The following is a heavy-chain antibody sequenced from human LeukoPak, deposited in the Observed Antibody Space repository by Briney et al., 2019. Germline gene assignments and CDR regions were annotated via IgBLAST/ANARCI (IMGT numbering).Heavy chain of an antibody. CDR2: LNQDGSEM. CDR3: ARSAGEIYYYYGMDV. J-gene: IGHJ6*02. V-gene: IGHV3-7*04. Sequence: GGSLRLSCAASGXTLSSYWMTWVRQAPGKGLQWVANLNQDGSEMYYVDSVKGRFTISRDNAKNSLYLQMNTLRAEDTAVYYCARSAGEIYYYYGMDVWGQGTTVTVSS. D-gene: IGHD3-16*01. CDR1: GXTLSSYW.